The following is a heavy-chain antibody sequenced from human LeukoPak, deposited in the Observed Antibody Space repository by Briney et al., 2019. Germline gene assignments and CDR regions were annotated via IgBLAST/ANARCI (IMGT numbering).Heavy chain of an antibody. J-gene: IGHJ4*02. V-gene: IGHV3-71*01. Sequence: GGSLRLSCAASGFTVSSNYMSWVRQAPGKGLEWVAFIRSKPYGGTTDYAASVKGRFIISRDDFKTIAYLQMDSLKYEDSAVYYCTTGIRPGGYWGQGTLVTVSS. CDR3: TTGIRPGGY. D-gene: IGHD1-14*01. CDR1: GFTVSSNY. CDR2: IRSKPYGGTT.